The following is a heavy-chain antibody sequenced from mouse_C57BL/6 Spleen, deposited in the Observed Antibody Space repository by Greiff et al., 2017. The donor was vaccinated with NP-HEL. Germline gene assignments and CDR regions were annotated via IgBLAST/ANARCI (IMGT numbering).Heavy chain of an antibody. V-gene: IGHV1-82*01. CDR3: AREENYYGSSYDAMDY. D-gene: IGHD1-1*01. Sequence: QVQLQQSGPELVKPGASVKISCKASGYAFSSSWMNWVKQRPGKGLEWIGRIYPGDGDTNYNGKFKGKATLTADKSSSTAYMQLSSLTSDDSAVYFCAREENYYGSSYDAMDYWGQGTSVTVSS. CDR2: IYPGDGDT. CDR1: GYAFSSSW. J-gene: IGHJ4*01.